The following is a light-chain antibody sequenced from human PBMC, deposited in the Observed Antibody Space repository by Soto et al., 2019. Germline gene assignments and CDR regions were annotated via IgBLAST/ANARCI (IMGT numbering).Light chain of an antibody. V-gene: IGKV3-15*01. CDR1: QSAISN. Sequence: EIVMTQSPATLSVSPGARVPLSCRASQSAISNLAWYQQKPGQTPRLLIYDASTRATDIPARFSGSGSGTDFTLTISSLLSEDFAVYYCQQYNNWPPVTFGQGTKVDIK. J-gene: IGKJ1*01. CDR2: DAS. CDR3: QQYNNWPPVT.